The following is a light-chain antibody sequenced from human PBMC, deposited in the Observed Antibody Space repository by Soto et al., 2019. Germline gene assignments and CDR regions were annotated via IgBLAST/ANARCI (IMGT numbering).Light chain of an antibody. CDR2: EVS. J-gene: IGLJ2*01. CDR3: SSYTVSSTVV. Sequence: QSALTQPASVSGSPGQSITISCTGTSSDVGRYHYVSWYQHHPGKAPKLMISEVSNRPSGVSNRFSGSKSANTASLTISGLQAEDEAYYYCSSYTVSSTVVFGGGTKLTVL. V-gene: IGLV2-14*01. CDR1: SSDVGRYHY.